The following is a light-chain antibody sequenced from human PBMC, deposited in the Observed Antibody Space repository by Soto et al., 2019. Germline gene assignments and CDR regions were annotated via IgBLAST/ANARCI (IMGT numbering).Light chain of an antibody. V-gene: IGLV2-8*01. CDR1: SSDVGGYNY. CDR3: SSHAGSINVI. Sequence: QSALTQPASVSGSPGQSITISCTGTSSDVGGYNYVSWYQQHPGKAPKLMIYEVTKRPSGVPDRFSGSKSGNTASLTVSGLQAEDEADYYCSSHAGSINVIFGGGTKLTVL. CDR2: EVT. J-gene: IGLJ2*01.